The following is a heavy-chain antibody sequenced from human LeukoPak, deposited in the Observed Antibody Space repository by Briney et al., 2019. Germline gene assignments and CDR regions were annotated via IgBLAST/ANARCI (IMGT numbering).Heavy chain of an antibody. V-gene: IGHV4-61*02. Sequence: SETLSLTCTVSGGSINSGSYYWSWIRQPAGKGLEWIGRIYTSGSTNYNPSLKSRVTMSVDTSKNQFSLKLNSVTAADTAVYYCARVSSSWYQDWYFDLWGRGTLVTVSS. CDR3: ARVSSSWYQDWYFDL. J-gene: IGHJ2*01. CDR1: GGSINSGSYY. D-gene: IGHD6-13*01. CDR2: IYTSGST.